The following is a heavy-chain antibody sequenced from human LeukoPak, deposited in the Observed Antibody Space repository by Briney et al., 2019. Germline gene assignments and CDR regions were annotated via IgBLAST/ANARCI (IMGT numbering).Heavy chain of an antibody. CDR2: INATSTYI. J-gene: IGHJ4*02. CDR1: GFTLSDYS. CDR3: VRLRRNSDRSGYYYFYNY. V-gene: IGHV3-21*01. Sequence: GGSLRLSGAAAGFTLSDYSISWGRQAPGEGLEWVSSINATSTYISYADAVKGRFTISRDNAKSSMYLQMNSMRAEDTARYYCVRLRRNSDRSGYYYFYNYWGQGIQVTVSS. D-gene: IGHD3-22*01.